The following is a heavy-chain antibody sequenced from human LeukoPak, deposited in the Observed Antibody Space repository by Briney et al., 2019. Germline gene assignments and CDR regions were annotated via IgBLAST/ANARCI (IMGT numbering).Heavy chain of an antibody. J-gene: IGHJ4*02. D-gene: IGHD4-17*01. Sequence: PGGSLRLSCAASGFTFSSYGMHWVRQAPGKGLEWVAVIWYDGGNKYYADSVKGRFTISRDNSKNTLYLQMNSLRAEDTAVYYCARTNYGDYGYYFDYWGQGTLVTVSS. CDR3: ARTNYGDYGYYFDY. CDR1: GFTFSSYG. V-gene: IGHV3-33*01. CDR2: IWYDGGNK.